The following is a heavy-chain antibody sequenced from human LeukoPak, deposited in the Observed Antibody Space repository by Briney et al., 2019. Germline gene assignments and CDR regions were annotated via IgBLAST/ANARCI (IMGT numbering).Heavy chain of an antibody. J-gene: IGHJ4*02. CDR3: ARETAGSDDFDY. CDR1: GGSISSSNW. V-gene: IGHV4-4*02. Sequence: SGTLSLTCAVSGGSISSSNWWSWVRQPPGKGLEWIGYIYYSGSTYYNPSLKSRVTISVDTSKNQFSLKLSSVTAADTAVYYCARETAGSDDFDYWGQGTLVTVSS. D-gene: IGHD1-1*01. CDR2: IYYSGST.